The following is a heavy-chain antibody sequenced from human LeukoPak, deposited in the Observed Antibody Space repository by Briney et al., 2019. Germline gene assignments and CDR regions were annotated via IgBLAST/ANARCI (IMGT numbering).Heavy chain of an antibody. CDR2: MGSSGTNG. Sequence: GGSLRLSCAGSGFTLSSYSMNWVRQAPGKGLEWVSSMGSSGTNGYYADSVKGRFIISRDNAKNSLFLQMNSLGAEDSALYYCVRELGAPAAGAFDIWGQGTLVTVSS. CDR1: GFTLSSYS. CDR3: VRELGAPAAGAFDI. V-gene: IGHV3-21*01. J-gene: IGHJ3*02. D-gene: IGHD3-3*02.